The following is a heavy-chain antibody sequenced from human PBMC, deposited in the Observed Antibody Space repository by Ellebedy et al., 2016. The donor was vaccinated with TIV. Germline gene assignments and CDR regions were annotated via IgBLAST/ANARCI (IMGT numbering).Heavy chain of an antibody. Sequence: GGSLRLSCAASGFILSSFAMFWVRQAPGKGLEWVAVISNDGNKKLYAESVKGRFTLSRDTSTSTVYLQMDSLRTEDTAVYYCARGPSTSAYLDSWGQGALAIVSS. CDR3: ARGPSTSAYLDS. J-gene: IGHJ4*02. V-gene: IGHV3-30-3*01. CDR2: ISNDGNKK. CDR1: GFILSSFA.